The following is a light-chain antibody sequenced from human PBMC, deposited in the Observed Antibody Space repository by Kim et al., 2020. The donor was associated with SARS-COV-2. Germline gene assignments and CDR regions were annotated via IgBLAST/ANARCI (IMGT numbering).Light chain of an antibody. CDR2: TAS. J-gene: IGKJ5*01. V-gene: IGKV1-39*01. Sequence: AFVGDTATITCRASQAIDRRLNWYQQKSGKAPKLLIYTASSLHSGVPSRFTGSGSGTDYTLTISGLQPEDFATYYCQQSFSSFTTFGQGTRLEIK. CDR1: QAIDRR. CDR3: QQSFSSFTT.